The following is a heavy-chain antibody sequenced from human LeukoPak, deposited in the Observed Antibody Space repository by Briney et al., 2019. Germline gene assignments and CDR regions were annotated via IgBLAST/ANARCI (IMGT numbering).Heavy chain of an antibody. CDR1: GFTFGDYA. J-gene: IGHJ2*01. V-gene: IGHV3-49*04. D-gene: IGHD1-26*01. Sequence: GGSLRLSCTASGFTFGDYAMSWVRQAPGKGLEWVGFIRSKAYGGTTEYAASVKGRFTISRDDSKSIAYLQMNSLKTEDTAVYYCTRDRVVGATPYWYFDLWGRGTLVTVSS. CDR3: TRDRVVGATPYWYFDL. CDR2: IRSKAYGGTT.